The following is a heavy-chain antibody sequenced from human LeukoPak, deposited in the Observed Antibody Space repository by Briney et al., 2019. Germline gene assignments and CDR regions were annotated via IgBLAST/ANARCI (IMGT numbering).Heavy chain of an antibody. Sequence: SETLSLTCTVSGGSMSSCCWSWIRQPAGKELEWIERIYASGTTNYNPSLKSRVTMSVDTSKNQFSLKLSSVTAADTAMYYCARTLVGTSVVAFDMRGQGTMVTVSS. V-gene: IGHV4-4*07. CDR1: GGSMSSCC. J-gene: IGHJ3*02. CDR3: ARTLVGTSVVAFDM. CDR2: IYASGTT. D-gene: IGHD6-19*01.